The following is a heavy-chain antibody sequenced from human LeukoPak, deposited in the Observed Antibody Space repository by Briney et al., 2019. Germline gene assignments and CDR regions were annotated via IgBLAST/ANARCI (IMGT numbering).Heavy chain of an antibody. CDR1: GYTFTSYG. CDR3: AFGGRKNWDDVRFDY. D-gene: IGHD1-1*01. J-gene: IGHJ4*02. V-gene: IGHV1-18*01. CDR2: ISAYNGNT. Sequence: ASVKVSCKASGYTFTSYGISWVRQAPGQGLEWMGWISAYNGNTNFAQKLQGRVTMTTDTSTSTAYMELRSLRSDDTAVYYCAFGGRKNWDDVRFDYWGQGTLVTVSS.